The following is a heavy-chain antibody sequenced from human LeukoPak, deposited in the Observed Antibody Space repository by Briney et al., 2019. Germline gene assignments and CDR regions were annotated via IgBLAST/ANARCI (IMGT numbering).Heavy chain of an antibody. CDR1: GGSISSYY. Sequence: SETLSLTYTVSGGSISSYYWSWIRQPPGKGLEWIGYIYTSGSTNYNPSLKSRVTISVDTSKNQFSLKLSSVTAADTAVYYCATNARTDDAFDIWGQGTMVTVSS. V-gene: IGHV4-4*09. D-gene: IGHD1-1*01. J-gene: IGHJ3*02. CDR3: ATNARTDDAFDI. CDR2: IYTSGST.